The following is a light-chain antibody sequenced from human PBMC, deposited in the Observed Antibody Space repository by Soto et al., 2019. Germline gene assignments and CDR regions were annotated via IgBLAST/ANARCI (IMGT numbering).Light chain of an antibody. CDR3: SSYTSSTLYV. J-gene: IGLJ1*01. CDR1: SSDVGGYNY. Sequence: ALTQPASVSGSPGQSITISCTGTSSDVGGYNYVSWYQQHPGKAPKLMIYDVSNRPSGVSNRFSGSKSGNTASLTISGLQAEDEADYYCSSYTSSTLYVFGTGTKVTVL. CDR2: DVS. V-gene: IGLV2-14*01.